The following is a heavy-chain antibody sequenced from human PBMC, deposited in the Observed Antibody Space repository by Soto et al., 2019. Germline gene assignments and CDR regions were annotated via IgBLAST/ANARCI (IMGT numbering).Heavy chain of an antibody. Sequence: QIQLVQSGTEVRKPGASAKVSCKASGYTFTNNDVCWVRQTPGQGLEWMGWISPYSGKTNYARKFQGRVTMTTDTSTSTAYMEVRSLTSDDTAVYYCAREGLLLLPDLWGQGTQVTVSS. J-gene: IGHJ5*02. V-gene: IGHV1-18*01. CDR2: ISPYSGKT. CDR3: AREGLLLLPDL. D-gene: IGHD3-22*01. CDR1: GYTFTNND.